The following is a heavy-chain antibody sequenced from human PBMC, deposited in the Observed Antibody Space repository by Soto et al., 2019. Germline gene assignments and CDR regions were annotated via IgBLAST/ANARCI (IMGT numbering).Heavy chain of an antibody. D-gene: IGHD6-13*01. CDR1: GFIVSSNY. V-gene: IGHV3-53*01. CDR2: ISSGDDT. J-gene: IGHJ6*02. CDR3: ARNSSPGGMDV. Sequence: EVQLVVSGGGLIQPGGSLRLSCAASGFIVSSNYMTWVRQAPGKGLEWVSVISSGDDTYYADSMKGRFTISRDNSKYEVYLQMDNLRVEDTAVYYCARNSSPGGMDVWGQGTTVTVSS.